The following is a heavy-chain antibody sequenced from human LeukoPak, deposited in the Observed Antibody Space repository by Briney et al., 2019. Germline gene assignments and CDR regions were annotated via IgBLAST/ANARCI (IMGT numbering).Heavy chain of an antibody. J-gene: IGHJ4*02. Sequence: GASVKVSCKASGYTFTSYGISWVRQAPGQGLEWMGWINPNSGGTNYAQKFQGRVTMTRDTSISTAYMELSRLRSDDTAVYYCARGGQLNGKYYFDYWGQGTLVTVSS. CDR2: INPNSGGT. V-gene: IGHV1-2*02. CDR3: ARGGQLNGKYYFDY. D-gene: IGHD6-6*01. CDR1: GYTFTSYG.